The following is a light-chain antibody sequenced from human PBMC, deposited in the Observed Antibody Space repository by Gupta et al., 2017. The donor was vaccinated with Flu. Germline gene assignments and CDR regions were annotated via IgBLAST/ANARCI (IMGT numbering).Light chain of an antibody. V-gene: IGKV3-20*01. CDR3: QQYETSPLT. CDR2: GAS. CDR1: QSVNRS. J-gene: IGKJ4*01. Sequence: GEIATLSSSAIQSVNRSLAWYQQKPGQAPRLLSYGASSRATGIADRFSGSGSGTDFSLSISRLEPEDFAVYYCQQYETSPLTFGGETKVEIK.